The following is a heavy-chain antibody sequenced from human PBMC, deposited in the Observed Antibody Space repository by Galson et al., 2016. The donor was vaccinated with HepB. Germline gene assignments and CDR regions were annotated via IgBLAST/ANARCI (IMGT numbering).Heavy chain of an antibody. Sequence: SLRLSCATSGFDFSSYSMNWVRQTPGKDLEWVASIFTTSSYIYYAESVKGRFTVSRDNGKNSLYLQMNSLRAEDTAVYYCAKDAPIKNNSPGYFDYWGPGTVVTVSS. J-gene: IGHJ4*02. V-gene: IGHV3-21*01. CDR1: GFDFSSYS. CDR3: AKDAPIKNNSPGYFDY. CDR2: IFTTSSYI. D-gene: IGHD5-24*01.